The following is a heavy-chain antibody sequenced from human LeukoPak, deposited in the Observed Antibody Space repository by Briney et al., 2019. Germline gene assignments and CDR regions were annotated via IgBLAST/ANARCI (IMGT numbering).Heavy chain of an antibody. CDR2: ISAYNGNT. CDR3: ARGMYDGLESPLGY. Sequence: ASVKVSCKASGYTFTSYGISRVRQAPGQGLEWMGWISAYNGNTNYAQKLQGRVTMTTDTSASTAYMELRSLRSDDTAVYYCARGMYDGLESPLGYWGQGTLVTVSS. J-gene: IGHJ4*02. D-gene: IGHD3-3*01. CDR1: GYTFTSYG. V-gene: IGHV1-18*01.